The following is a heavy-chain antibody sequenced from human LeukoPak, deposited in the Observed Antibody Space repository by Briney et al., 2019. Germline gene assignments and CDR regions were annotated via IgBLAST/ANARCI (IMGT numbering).Heavy chain of an antibody. V-gene: IGHV3-30*03. J-gene: IGHJ4*02. D-gene: IGHD3-9*01. Sequence: GGSLRLSCAASGFTFSSYGMHWVRQAPGKGLEWVAVISYDGSNKCYADSVKGRFTISRDNSKNTLYLQMNSLRAEDTAVYYCARGPPLRYFDWLLNYWGQGTLVTVSS. CDR2: ISYDGSNK. CDR3: ARGPPLRYFDWLLNY. CDR1: GFTFSSYG.